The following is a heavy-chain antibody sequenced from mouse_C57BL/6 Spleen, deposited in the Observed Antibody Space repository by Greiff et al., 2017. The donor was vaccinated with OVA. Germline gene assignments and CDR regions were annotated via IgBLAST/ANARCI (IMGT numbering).Heavy chain of an antibody. Sequence: VQLQQPGTELVKPGASVKLSCKASGYTFTSYWMHWVKQRPGQGLEWIGNINPSNGGTNYNEKFKSKATLTVDKSSSTAYMQLSSLTSEDAAVYYCARPANWDGGFAYWGQGTLVTVSA. CDR3: ARPANWDGGFAY. CDR1: GYTFTSYW. CDR2: INPSNGGT. V-gene: IGHV1-53*01. D-gene: IGHD4-1*01. J-gene: IGHJ3*01.